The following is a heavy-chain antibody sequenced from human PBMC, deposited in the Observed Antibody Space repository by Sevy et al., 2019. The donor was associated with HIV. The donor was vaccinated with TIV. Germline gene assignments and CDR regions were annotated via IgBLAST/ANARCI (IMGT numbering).Heavy chain of an antibody. CDR1: GGSVSNGDYY. CDR3: ASKRGYSHGPFES. D-gene: IGHD5-12*01. Sequence: SETLSLTCDVSGGSVSNGDYYWSWIRQPPGKGLEWFGYIHYSGSAYYNPFLQSRVTISIDTSKNQFSLKLRSVTAADTATYYCASKRGYSHGPFESWGLGTLVTVSS. CDR2: IHYSGSA. V-gene: IGHV4-30-4*01. J-gene: IGHJ4*02.